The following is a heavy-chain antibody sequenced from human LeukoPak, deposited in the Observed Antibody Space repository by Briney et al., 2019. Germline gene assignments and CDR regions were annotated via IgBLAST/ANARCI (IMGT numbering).Heavy chain of an antibody. J-gene: IGHJ3*02. D-gene: IGHD3-22*01. CDR3: ARHPLLTWVVVVNNAFDI. V-gene: IGHV4-34*01. CDR1: GGSFSGYY. CDR2: INHSGST. Sequence: SETLSLTCAVYGGSFSGYYRSWIRQPPGKGLEWIGEINHSGSTNYNPSLKSRVTISVDTSKNQFSLKLSSVTAADTAVYYCARHPLLTWVVVVNNAFDIWGQGTMVTVSS.